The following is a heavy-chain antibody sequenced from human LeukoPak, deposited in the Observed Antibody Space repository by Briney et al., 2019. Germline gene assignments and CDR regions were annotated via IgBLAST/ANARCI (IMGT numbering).Heavy chain of an antibody. Sequence: ASVKVSCKASGYTFTGYYMHWVRRAPGQGLEWMGWINPNSGGTNYAQKFQGRVTMTRDTSISTAYMELSRLRSDDTAVYYCARNLVPAAILDAFDIWGQGTMVTVSS. CDR2: INPNSGGT. CDR1: GYTFTGYY. CDR3: ARNLVPAAILDAFDI. J-gene: IGHJ3*02. D-gene: IGHD2-2*01. V-gene: IGHV1-2*02.